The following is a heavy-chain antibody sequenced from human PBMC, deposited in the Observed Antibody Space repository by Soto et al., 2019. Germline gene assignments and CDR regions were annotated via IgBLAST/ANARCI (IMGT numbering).Heavy chain of an antibody. CDR1: GGSISSGGYY. CDR3: AREVITIFGVVIISGYFDY. D-gene: IGHD3-3*01. CDR2: IYYSGST. V-gene: IGHV4-31*03. J-gene: IGHJ4*02. Sequence: QVQLQESGPGLVKPSQTLSLTCTVSGGSISSGGYYWSWIRQHPGKGLEWIGYIYYSGSTYYNPSLKSRVTISVDTPKNQFSLKLSSVTAADTAVYYCAREVITIFGVVIISGYFDYWGQGTLVTVSS.